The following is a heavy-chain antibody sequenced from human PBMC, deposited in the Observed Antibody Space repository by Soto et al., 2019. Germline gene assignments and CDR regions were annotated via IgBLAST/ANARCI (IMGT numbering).Heavy chain of an antibody. CDR2: IYWAGDL. D-gene: IGHD5-12*01. J-gene: IGHJ4*02. Sequence: VSGPTLVNPTQTLTLTCNFSGFSLNGNGVGVGWIRQPPGKALEWLALIYWAGDLRYSPALKSRLTITQDPSKDQVVLTMTNMDPTDSGTYYCVHGYVQLLSTFHYFDSWGQGIRVTVSS. CDR1: GFSLNGNGVG. V-gene: IGHV2-5*02. CDR3: VHGYVQLLSTFHYFDS.